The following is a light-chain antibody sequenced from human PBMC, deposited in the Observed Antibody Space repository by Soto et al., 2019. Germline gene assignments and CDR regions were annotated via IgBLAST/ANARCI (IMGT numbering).Light chain of an antibody. J-gene: IGKJ5*01. CDR3: QQSYSTPIT. Sequence: DIQMTQSPSSLSASVGDRFTITCQASQDIINYLNWYQHIPGRAPKLLIFDASNLETGVPSRFSGSGSGTDFTLTISSLQPEDFATYYCQQSYSTPITFGQGTRLEI. V-gene: IGKV1-39*01. CDR2: DAS. CDR1: QDIINY.